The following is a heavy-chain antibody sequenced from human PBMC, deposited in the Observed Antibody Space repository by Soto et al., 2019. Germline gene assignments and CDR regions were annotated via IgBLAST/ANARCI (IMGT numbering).Heavy chain of an antibody. CDR3: ATRLNYYGSSGYYPPFDY. V-gene: IGHV1-69*01. Sequence: GTVSIYAIRWGRRATRQVLEWMGGIIPIFGTANYAQKFQGRVTITADESTSTAYMELSSLRSEDTAVYYCATRLNYYGSSGYYPPFDYWGQGTLVTVSS. CDR1: GTVSIYA. CDR2: IIPIFGTA. D-gene: IGHD3-22*01. J-gene: IGHJ4*02.